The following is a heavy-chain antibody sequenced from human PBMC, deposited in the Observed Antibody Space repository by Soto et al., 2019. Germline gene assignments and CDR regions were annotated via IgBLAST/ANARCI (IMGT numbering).Heavy chain of an antibody. CDR1: GGSISSYY. V-gene: IGHV4-59*01. CDR3: ARGYGDYVSDY. D-gene: IGHD4-17*01. J-gene: IGHJ4*02. Sequence: QVQLQESGPGLVKPSETLSLTCTVSGGSISSYYWNWIRQPPGKGLEWIGYIYYSGSTNYNPSLKSRVTISVDTSKNQFSLKLSSVTAADTAVYYWARGYGDYVSDYWGQGTLVTVSS. CDR2: IYYSGST.